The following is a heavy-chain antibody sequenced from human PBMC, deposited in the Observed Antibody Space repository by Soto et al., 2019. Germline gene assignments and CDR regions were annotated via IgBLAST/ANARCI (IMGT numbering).Heavy chain of an antibody. J-gene: IGHJ4*02. CDR2: TYYRSNWRH. D-gene: IGHD6-19*01. V-gene: IGHV6-1*01. Sequence: TLSLTCAISGDSVSSNTAAWNRIRSSPSRGLEWLGRTYYRSNWRHDYAVSVKSRITVNADTSKNHFSLQLNSVTPDDTAVYYCERGVAGSGFDLWGQGPLVPVYS. CDR1: GDSVSSNTAA. CDR3: ERGVAGSGFDL.